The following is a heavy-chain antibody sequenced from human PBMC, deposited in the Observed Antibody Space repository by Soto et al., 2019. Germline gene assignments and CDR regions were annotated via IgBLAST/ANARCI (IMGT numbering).Heavy chain of an antibody. CDR2: ISYDGSNK. D-gene: IGHD6-19*01. CDR3: ARDGVGDHHSSCWYFDYYYYGMDV. V-gene: IGHV3-30-3*01. J-gene: IGHJ6*02. Sequence: GGSLRLSCVASGFTFSSYSIHRVRQAPGKGLEWVAVISYDGSNKYYADSVKGRFTISRDNSKNTLYLQMNSLRAEDTAVYYCARDGVGDHHSSCWYFDYYYYGMDVWCQGTTVTVAS. CDR1: GFTFSSYS.